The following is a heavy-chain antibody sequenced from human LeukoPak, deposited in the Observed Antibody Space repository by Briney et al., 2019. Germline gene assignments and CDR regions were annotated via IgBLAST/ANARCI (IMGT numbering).Heavy chain of an antibody. Sequence: SETLSLTCTVSGGSISDYYWSWVRQPPGKGLEWIGYIYYSGSTNYNPSLKSRVTISVDTSKNQFSLKLSSVTAADTAVYYCARVGCSSTSCYVRNYYYMDVWGKGTTVTVSS. CDR3: ARVGCSSTSCYVRNYYYMDV. CDR2: IYYSGST. D-gene: IGHD2-2*01. J-gene: IGHJ6*03. V-gene: IGHV4-59*12. CDR1: GGSISDYY.